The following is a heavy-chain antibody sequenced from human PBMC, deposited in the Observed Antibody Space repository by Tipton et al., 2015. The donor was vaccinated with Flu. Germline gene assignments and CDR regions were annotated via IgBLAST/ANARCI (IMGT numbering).Heavy chain of an antibody. D-gene: IGHD6-19*01. CDR3: ARGRIAVAGNFDY. Sequence: TLSLTCTVSGGSISSYYWSWIRQPPSRGLEWLGRTYYRSKWYNDYAVSVKSRITINPDTSKNQFSLQLNSVTPEDTAVYYCARGRIAVAGNFDYWGQGTLVTVSS. J-gene: IGHJ4*02. CDR2: TYYRSKWYN. CDR1: GGSISSYY. V-gene: IGHV6-1*01.